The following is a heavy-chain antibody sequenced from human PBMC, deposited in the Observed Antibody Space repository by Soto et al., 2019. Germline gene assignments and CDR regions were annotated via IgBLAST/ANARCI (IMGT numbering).Heavy chain of an antibody. CDR2: ISGSGGST. D-gene: IGHD3-3*01. Sequence: EVQLLESGGGLVQPGGSLRLSCAASGFTFSNYAMSWVRQAPGKGLEWVSSISGSGGSTYYADSVKGRFTVSRDNSKNPVYLQRNSLRIEDTAVYYCAKEGTRSAIHLDYWDQGTLVTVSS. V-gene: IGHV3-23*01. CDR3: AKEGTRSAIHLDY. J-gene: IGHJ4*02. CDR1: GFTFSNYA.